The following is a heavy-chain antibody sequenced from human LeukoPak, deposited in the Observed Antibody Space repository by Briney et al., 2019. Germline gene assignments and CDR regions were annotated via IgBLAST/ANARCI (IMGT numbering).Heavy chain of an antibody. Sequence: GGSLRLSCAASGFTFSNYWMAWVRQAPGKGPEWVANIRLDGSQKYYVDSVKGRFTISRDNAENSLYLQMNSLRAEDTALYYCARKRPNYFDYWGQGTLVTVSS. J-gene: IGHJ4*02. CDR1: GFTFSNYW. V-gene: IGHV3-7*01. CDR2: IRLDGSQK. CDR3: ARKRPNYFDY.